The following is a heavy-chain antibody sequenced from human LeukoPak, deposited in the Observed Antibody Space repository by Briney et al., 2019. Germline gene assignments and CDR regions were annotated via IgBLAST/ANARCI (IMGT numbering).Heavy chain of an antibody. J-gene: IGHJ4*02. D-gene: IGHD3-10*01. Sequence: SETLSLTCTVSGGSISSGGYYWSWIRQHPGKGLEWIGYIYYSGSTYYNPSLKSRVTISVDTSKNQFSLKLSSVTAADTAVYYCARGSMRYGSGSYPFDYWGQGTLVTASS. CDR3: ARGSMRYGSGSYPFDY. V-gene: IGHV4-31*03. CDR2: IYYSGST. CDR1: GGSISSGGYY.